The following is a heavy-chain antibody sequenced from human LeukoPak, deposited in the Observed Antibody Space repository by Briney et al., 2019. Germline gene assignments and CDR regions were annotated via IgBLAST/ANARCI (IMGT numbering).Heavy chain of an antibody. J-gene: IGHJ1*01. V-gene: IGHV3-21*01. CDR1: GFTFSSYS. D-gene: IGHD1-14*01. CDR2: ISSSSSYI. CDR3: AKGPYPGSQYFQH. Sequence: GESLRLSCAASGFTFSSYSMNWVRQAPGKGLEWVSSISSSSSYIYYADSVKGRFTISRDNSKNTLYLQMNSLRAEDTAVYYCAKGPYPGSQYFQHWGQGTLVTVSS.